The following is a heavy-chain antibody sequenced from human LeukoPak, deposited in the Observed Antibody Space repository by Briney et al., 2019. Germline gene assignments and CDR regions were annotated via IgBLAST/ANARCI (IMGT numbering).Heavy chain of an antibody. Sequence: GGSLRLSCAASGFTFSSYAMSWVRQAPGKGLEWVSAISGSGGSTYYADSVKGRFTISRDNSKHTLYLQMNSLRAEDTAVYYCARGRGSTAGLFDYWGQGTLVTVSS. CDR2: ISGSGGST. D-gene: IGHD5-12*01. CDR3: ARGRGSTAGLFDY. J-gene: IGHJ4*02. V-gene: IGHV3-23*01. CDR1: GFTFSSYA.